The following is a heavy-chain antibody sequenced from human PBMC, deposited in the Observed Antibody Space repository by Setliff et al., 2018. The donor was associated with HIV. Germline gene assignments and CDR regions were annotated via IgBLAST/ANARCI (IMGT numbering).Heavy chain of an antibody. CDR2: MNPNNGNT. CDR1: GYNFTDYD. J-gene: IGHJ5*02. Sequence: ASVKVSCKASGYNFTDYDINWVRQATGQGLEWMGWMNPNNGNTGYAEKFQGRVTMTRDTSISTAYMELSSLRSGDTAVYYCARGTAPRPASVLEFLEWLFPNWFDPWGQGTLVTVSS. CDR3: ARGTAPRPASVLEFLEWLFPNWFDP. V-gene: IGHV1-8*02. D-gene: IGHD3-3*02.